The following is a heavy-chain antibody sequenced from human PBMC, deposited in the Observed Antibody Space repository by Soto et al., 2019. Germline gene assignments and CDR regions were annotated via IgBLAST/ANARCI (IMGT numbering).Heavy chain of an antibody. CDR1: GFSLSTSGVG. Sequence: QITLKESGPTLVKPTQTLTLTCTFSGFSLSTSGVGVGWIRQPPGKALEWLALIYWDDDTRYSPSLKSRPPITKDHPKNHAVPTMAHIDPVDTATYYCANAHDPAMGYDGMDVWGQGTAVTVS. CDR2: IYWDDDT. V-gene: IGHV2-5*02. J-gene: IGHJ6*02. CDR3: ANAHDPAMGYDGMDV. D-gene: IGHD5-18*01.